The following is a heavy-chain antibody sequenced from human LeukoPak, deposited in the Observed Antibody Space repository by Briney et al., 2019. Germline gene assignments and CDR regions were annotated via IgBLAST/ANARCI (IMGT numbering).Heavy chain of an antibody. CDR1: GFTFSSYA. CDR2: ISYDGSNK. CDR3: ARDSCSGGSCYGRHYYMDV. J-gene: IGHJ6*03. Sequence: SGGSLRLSCAASGFTFSSYAMHWVRQAPGKGVEWVAVISYDGSNKYYADSVKGRFTISRDNSKNTLYLQMNSLRAEDTAVYYCARDSCSGGSCYGRHYYMDVWGKGTTVTVSS. D-gene: IGHD2-15*01. V-gene: IGHV3-30*04.